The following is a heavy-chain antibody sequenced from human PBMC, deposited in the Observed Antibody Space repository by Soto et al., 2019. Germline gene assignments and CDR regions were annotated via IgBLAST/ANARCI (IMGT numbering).Heavy chain of an antibody. CDR3: WVRGGRRFDP. CDR2: IDYSGST. Sequence: QLQLQESGPGLVKPSETLSLTCTVSGGSISSSSYYWGWIRQPPGKGLEWIGSIDYSGSTYYNPSPKSRVPITGETSKNQFSLKLRSVAAADSAVDYFWVRGGRRFDPWGQGTLVTVSS. J-gene: IGHJ5*02. V-gene: IGHV4-39*01. D-gene: IGHD3-10*01. CDR1: GGSISSSSYY.